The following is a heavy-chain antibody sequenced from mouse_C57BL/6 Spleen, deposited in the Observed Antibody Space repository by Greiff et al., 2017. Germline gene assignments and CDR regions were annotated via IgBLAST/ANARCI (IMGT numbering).Heavy chain of an antibody. D-gene: IGHD2-4*01. V-gene: IGHV2-2*01. Sequence: QVTLQESGPGLVQPSQSLSFTCTVSGFSLTSYGVHWVRQSPGQGLEWLGVIWSGGSTDYHAAFISRLSISKDNSKSQVFFKMSSLQADDTAIYYCARGFLYDYDGYYFDYWGQGTTLTVSS. J-gene: IGHJ2*01. CDR1: GFSLTSYG. CDR3: ARGFLYDYDGYYFDY. CDR2: IWSGGST.